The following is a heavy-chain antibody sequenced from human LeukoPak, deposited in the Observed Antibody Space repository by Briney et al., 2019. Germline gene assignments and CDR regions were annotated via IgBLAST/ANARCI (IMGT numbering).Heavy chain of an antibody. CDR1: GGSISTFY. V-gene: IGHV4-59*08. D-gene: IGHD3-3*01. Sequence: SETLSLTCTVYGGSISTFYWSWIRQRPGKGLEWIGYIYYSGTTNYNPSLKSRVTISVDMSKSQFSLTLSSVTAADTALYYCARHGPLYDIWSAQFYFDYWGQGTLVAVSS. CDR3: ARHGPLYDIWSAQFYFDY. CDR2: IYYSGTT. J-gene: IGHJ4*02.